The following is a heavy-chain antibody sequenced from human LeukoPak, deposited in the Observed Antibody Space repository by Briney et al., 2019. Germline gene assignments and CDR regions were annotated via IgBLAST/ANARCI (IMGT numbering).Heavy chain of an antibody. CDR2: IYSGGST. D-gene: IGHD3-16*02. V-gene: IGHV3-53*04. CDR3: ARDPLSAQYYYYGMDV. Sequence: GGSLRLSCAASGFTVSSNYMSWVRQAPGKGLEWVSVIYSGGSTYYADSVKGRFTISRHNSKNTLYLQMNSLRAEDTAVYYCARDPLSAQYYYYGMDVWGQGITVTVSS. CDR1: GFTVSSNY. J-gene: IGHJ6*02.